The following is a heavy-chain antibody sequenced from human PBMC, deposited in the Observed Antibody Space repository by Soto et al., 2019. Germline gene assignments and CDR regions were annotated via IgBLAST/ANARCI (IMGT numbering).Heavy chain of an antibody. CDR1: GFTFSSYA. CDR3: AKTRRCTNHASDY. J-gene: IGHJ4*01. CDR2: ISGSGGST. Sequence: GGSLRLSCAASGFTFSSYAMSWVRQAPGKGLEWVSAISGSGGSTYYADSVKGRFAISRDSSKNTLYLQMNSLRAEDTAIYYCAKTRRCTNHASDYWGQGTLVTVSS. V-gene: IGHV3-23*01. D-gene: IGHD4-17*01.